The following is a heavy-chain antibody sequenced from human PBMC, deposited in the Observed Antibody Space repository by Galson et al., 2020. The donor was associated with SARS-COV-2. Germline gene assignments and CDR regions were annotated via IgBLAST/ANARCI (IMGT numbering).Heavy chain of an antibody. J-gene: IGHJ6*02. CDR3: ARARAGSVYYYGMDV. CDR2: ISYDGSNK. CDR1: GFTFSSYA. V-gene: IGHV3-30-3*01. Sequence: GGSLRLSCAASGFTFSSYAMHWVRQAPGKGLEWVAVISYDGSNKYYADSVKGRFTISRDNSKNTLYLQMNSLRAEDTAVYYCARARAGSVYYYGMDVWGQGTTVTVSS.